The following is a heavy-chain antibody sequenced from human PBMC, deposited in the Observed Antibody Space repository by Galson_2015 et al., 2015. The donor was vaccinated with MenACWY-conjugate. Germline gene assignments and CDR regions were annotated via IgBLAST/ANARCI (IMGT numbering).Heavy chain of an antibody. CDR1: GFSLSSSGVA. J-gene: IGHJ5*02. D-gene: IGHD5-18*01. CDR3: VHSGGDTTMVHWWFDP. V-gene: IGHV2-5*02. CDR2: IYWDDDK. Sequence: PALVTPTQTLTLTCTFSGFSLSSSGVAVGWIRQPPAKALEWLALIYWDDDKRSSPSLKTRLNTPRDTSKHQVALTMTNMDPVDTATYYCVHSGGDTTMVHWWFDPWGRGTLVTVSS.